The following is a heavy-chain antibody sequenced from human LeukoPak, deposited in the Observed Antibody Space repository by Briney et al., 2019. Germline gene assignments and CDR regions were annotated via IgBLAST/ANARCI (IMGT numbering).Heavy chain of an antibody. V-gene: IGHV3-23*01. D-gene: IGHD2-21*01. CDR2: ISVSGNT. Sequence: DPGGSLRLSCAASGFTLSSYAMSWVRQAPGKGLEWVSAISVSGNTYHADSVKGRFTISRDSSKNTLYLQMNRLRAEDAAVYYCAKAPVTTCSGAYCYPFDYWGQGTLVTVSS. CDR1: GFTLSSYA. J-gene: IGHJ4*02. CDR3: AKAPVTTCSGAYCYPFDY.